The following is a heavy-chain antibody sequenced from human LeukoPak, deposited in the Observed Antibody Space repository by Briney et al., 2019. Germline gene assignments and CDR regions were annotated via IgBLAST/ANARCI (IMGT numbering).Heavy chain of an antibody. V-gene: IGHV4-39*02. CDR1: GGSISSSVYY. D-gene: IGHD6-19*01. CDR2: IYYTGST. J-gene: IGHJ4*02. CDR3: ARDRGVAVAGPPGY. Sequence: SETLSLTCTVSGGSISSSVYYWGWIRQPPGKGLEWIGSIYYTGSTYYNPSLKSRVTISVDTSKNQFSLKLSSVTAADTAVYYCARDRGVAVAGPPGYWGQGTLVTVSS.